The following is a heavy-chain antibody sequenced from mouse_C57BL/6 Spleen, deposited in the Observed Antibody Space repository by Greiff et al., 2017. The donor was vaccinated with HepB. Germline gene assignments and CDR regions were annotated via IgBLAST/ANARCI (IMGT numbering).Heavy chain of an antibody. Sequence: VKLLESGAELVKPGASVKMSCKASGYTFTTYPIEWMKQNHGKSLEWIGNFHPYNDDTKYNEKFKGKATLTVEKSSSTVYLELSRLTSDDSAVYYCARQGYYGSSYAWYFDVWGTGTTVTVSS. CDR2: FHPYNDDT. CDR3: ARQGYYGSSYAWYFDV. V-gene: IGHV1-47*01. CDR1: GYTFTTYP. D-gene: IGHD1-1*01. J-gene: IGHJ1*03.